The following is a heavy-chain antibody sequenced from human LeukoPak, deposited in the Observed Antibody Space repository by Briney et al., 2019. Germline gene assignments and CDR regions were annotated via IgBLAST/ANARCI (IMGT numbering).Heavy chain of an antibody. CDR1: GYTFTNYW. J-gene: IGHJ6*02. CDR3: ASRGIYGMDV. CDR2: IYPGDSDT. Sequence: GESLKISCQGSGYTFTNYWIGWVRQMPGKGLEWMGIIYPGDSDTRYSPSFQGHVTISADKSINTAYLQWSSLMASDTAMYYCASRGIYGMDVWGQGTTVTVSS. V-gene: IGHV5-51*06. D-gene: IGHD1-14*01.